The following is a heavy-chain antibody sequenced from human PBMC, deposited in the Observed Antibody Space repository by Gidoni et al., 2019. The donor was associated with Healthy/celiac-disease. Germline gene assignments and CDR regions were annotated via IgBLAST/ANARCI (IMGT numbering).Heavy chain of an antibody. CDR3: AKGAHVLLWFGELLA. CDR1: GFTFRSYA. Sequence: EVQLLETGGGLVQPGGSLRLSCAASGFTFRSYAMSWVRPAPGEGLEWVSAISGSGGRTYYADSVKGRFTISRDNSKNTLYLQMNSLRAEDTAVYYCAKGAHVLLWFGELLAWGQGTLVTVSS. D-gene: IGHD3-10*01. V-gene: IGHV3-23*01. J-gene: IGHJ5*02. CDR2: ISGSGGRT.